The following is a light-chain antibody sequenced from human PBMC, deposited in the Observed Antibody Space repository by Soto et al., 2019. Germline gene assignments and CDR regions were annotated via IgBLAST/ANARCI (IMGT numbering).Light chain of an antibody. Sequence: IQMTQSPSSLSASVGDRVTITCRASQSISSHLNWYQQKPGKTPKLLIYAASSLQSGVPSRFSGSGSGTDFTLTISSLQPEDFATYYCQQSYSTPWTFGQGTKVEIK. J-gene: IGKJ1*01. CDR1: QSISSH. V-gene: IGKV1-39*01. CDR2: AAS. CDR3: QQSYSTPWT.